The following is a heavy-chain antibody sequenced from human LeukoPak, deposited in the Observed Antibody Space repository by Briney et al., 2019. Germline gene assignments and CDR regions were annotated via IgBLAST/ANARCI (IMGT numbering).Heavy chain of an antibody. D-gene: IGHD2-2*01. CDR2: IIPIFGTA. Sequence: GSSVKVSCKASGGTFSSYAISWVRQAPGQGLEWMGGIIPIFGTANYAQKFQGRVTITADESTSTAYMELSSLRSEDTAVYYCARVRDCSSTSCYYWFGPWGQGTLVTVSS. CDR1: GGTFSSYA. J-gene: IGHJ5*02. CDR3: ARVRDCSSTSCYYWFGP. V-gene: IGHV1-69*01.